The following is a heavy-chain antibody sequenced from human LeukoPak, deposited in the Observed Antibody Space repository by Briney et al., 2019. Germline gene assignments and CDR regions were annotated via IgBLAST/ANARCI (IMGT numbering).Heavy chain of an antibody. V-gene: IGHV1-46*01. CDR1: GYTFTSYY. CDR2: INPGGGST. CDR3: ARGGPNRYCSSTSWPQGSWFDP. D-gene: IGHD2-2*01. Sequence: ASVKVSCKASGYTFTSYYMHWVRQAPGQGLEWMGIINPGGGSTSYAQKFQGRVTMTRDTSTSTVYMQLSSLRSEDTAVYYCARGGPNRYCSSTSWPQGSWFDPWGQGTLVTVSS. J-gene: IGHJ5*02.